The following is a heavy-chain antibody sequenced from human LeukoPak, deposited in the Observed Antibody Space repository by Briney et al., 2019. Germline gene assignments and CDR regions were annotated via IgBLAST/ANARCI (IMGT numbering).Heavy chain of an antibody. J-gene: IGHJ4*02. CDR2: IKQDGSEK. V-gene: IGHV3-7*01. CDR3: ARGRYCSGGSCQRLDY. D-gene: IGHD2-15*01. Sequence: PGGSLRLSCAASGFTFGTYAMNWVRQAPGKGLEWVANIKQDGSEKYYVDSVKGRFTISRDNAENSLYLQMNSLRAEDTAVYYCARGRYCSGGSCQRLDYWGQGTLVTVSS. CDR1: GFTFGTYA.